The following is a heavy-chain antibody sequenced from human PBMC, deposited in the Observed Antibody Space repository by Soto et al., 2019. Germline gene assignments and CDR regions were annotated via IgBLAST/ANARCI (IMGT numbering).Heavy chain of an antibody. V-gene: IGHV4-39*02. CDR1: GGSISSSNFY. Sequence: SETLSLTCTVSGGSISSSNFYWVWIRQPPGKGLEWIASIYYSGSTYYNPSLGSRVTISVDASKNHFSLKLTSVTAADTAVYYCARAAGGVYSSSWFHNWFDPWGQGTLVTVSS. CDR2: IYYSGST. CDR3: ARAAGGVYSSSWFHNWFDP. J-gene: IGHJ5*02. D-gene: IGHD6-13*01.